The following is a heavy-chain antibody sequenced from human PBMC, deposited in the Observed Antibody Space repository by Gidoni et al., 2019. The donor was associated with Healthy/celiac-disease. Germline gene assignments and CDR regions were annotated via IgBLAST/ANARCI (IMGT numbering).Heavy chain of an antibody. Sequence: QGQLVESGGGLVKPGGSLRLSCAAAGFTFSDYYISWIRPAPGRGLEWVAYISSSGSTIYYADSVKGRFTISRDNAKNSLYLQMNSLRAEDTAVYYCARDQRKGIAVAGKYYYYYYGMDVWGQGTTVTVSS. V-gene: IGHV3-11*01. CDR1: GFTFSDYY. J-gene: IGHJ6*02. CDR3: ARDQRKGIAVAGKYYYYYYGMDV. D-gene: IGHD6-19*01. CDR2: ISSSGSTI.